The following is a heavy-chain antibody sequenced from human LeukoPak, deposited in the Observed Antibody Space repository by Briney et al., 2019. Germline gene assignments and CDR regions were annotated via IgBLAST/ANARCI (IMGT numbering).Heavy chain of an antibody. Sequence: PSETLSLTCTVSGGSISSGSYYWSWIRQPAGKGLEWIGRIYTSGSTNYNPSLKRRVTISIDTSKNQFSLKLSSVTAADTAVYYCAREGIAAAGTSYFDYWGQGTLVTVSS. CDR2: IYTSGST. V-gene: IGHV4-61*02. CDR1: GGSISSGSYY. J-gene: IGHJ4*02. CDR3: AREGIAAAGTSYFDY. D-gene: IGHD6-13*01.